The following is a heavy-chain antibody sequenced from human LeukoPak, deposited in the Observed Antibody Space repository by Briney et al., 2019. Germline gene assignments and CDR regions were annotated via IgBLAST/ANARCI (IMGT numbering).Heavy chain of an antibody. V-gene: IGHV3-11*03. CDR1: GFTFNNYE. Sequence: PGGSLRLSCAASGFTFNNYEMTWVRQAPGKGLEWLSYISSTTSYTDYADSVKGRFTISRDNAKNSLYLQMNSLRAEDTAVYYCARSSYTSGSSYFDYWGQGTQVTVSA. CDR2: ISSTTSYT. D-gene: IGHD3-10*01. J-gene: IGHJ4*02. CDR3: ARSSYTSGSSYFDY.